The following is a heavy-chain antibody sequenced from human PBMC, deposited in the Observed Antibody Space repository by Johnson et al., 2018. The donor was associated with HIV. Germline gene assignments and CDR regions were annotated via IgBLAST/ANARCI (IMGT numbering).Heavy chain of an antibody. CDR2: IRSKAYGGTT. J-gene: IGHJ3*02. CDR1: GFTFSSYG. D-gene: IGHD5-12*01. CDR3: TRVRFFGYSGYEAFDI. Sequence: EVQVVESGGGVVQPGRSLRLSCAASGFTFSSYGMHWVRQAPGKGLEWVGFIRSKAYGGTTEYAASVKGRFTISRDDSKSIAYLQMNSLKTEDTAVYYCTRVRFFGYSGYEAFDIWGQGTMVTVSS. V-gene: IGHV3-49*04.